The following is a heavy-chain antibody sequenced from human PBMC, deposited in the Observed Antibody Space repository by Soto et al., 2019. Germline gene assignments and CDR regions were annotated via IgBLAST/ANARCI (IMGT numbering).Heavy chain of an antibody. Sequence: GGSLRLSCAASGFTFSSYSMNWVRQAPGKGLEWVAVIWYDGNTKYYADSVKGRFTISRDNLKNTLYLQMNSLTAEDTAVYYCARPLVAPVAGPYYYGMDVWGQGTTVTVSS. D-gene: IGHD6-19*01. CDR2: IWYDGNTK. CDR1: GFTFSSYS. CDR3: ARPLVAPVAGPYYYGMDV. V-gene: IGHV3-33*08. J-gene: IGHJ6*02.